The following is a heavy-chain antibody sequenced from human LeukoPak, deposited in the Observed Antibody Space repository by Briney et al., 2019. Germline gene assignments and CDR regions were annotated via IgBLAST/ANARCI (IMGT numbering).Heavy chain of an antibody. CDR1: GYTFTGYY. V-gene: IGHV1-2*02. J-gene: IGHJ4*02. D-gene: IGHD7-27*01. Sequence: ASVKVSCKASGYTFTGYYMHWVRQAPGQGLEWMGWINPNSGGTNYAQKFQGRVTMTRDTSISTAYMELSRLTSDDTAMYYCARGGKSELGTCDFWGQGTLVTVSS. CDR3: ARGGKSELGTCDF. CDR2: INPNSGGT.